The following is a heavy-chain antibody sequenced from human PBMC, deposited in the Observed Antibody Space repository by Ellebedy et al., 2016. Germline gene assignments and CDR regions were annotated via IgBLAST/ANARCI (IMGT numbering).Heavy chain of an antibody. V-gene: IGHV1-69*05. CDR3: ARTIVGFGEVFFDY. CDR1: GYTFTSYG. D-gene: IGHD3-10*01. J-gene: IGHJ4*02. CDR2: IIPIFGTA. Sequence: ASVKVSCKASGYTFTSYGISWVRQAPGQGLEWVGGIIPIFGTANYAQKFQGRVTMTRDTSTSTVYMELSSLRSEDTAVYYCARTIVGFGEVFFDYWGQGTLVTVSS.